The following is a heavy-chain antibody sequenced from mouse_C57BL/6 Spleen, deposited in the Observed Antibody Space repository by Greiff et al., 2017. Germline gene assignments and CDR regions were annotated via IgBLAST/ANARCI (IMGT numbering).Heavy chain of an antibody. CDR3: ARDRPSDGYPWFAY. D-gene: IGHD2-3*01. CDR1: GYTFTSYW. J-gene: IGHJ3*01. V-gene: IGHV1-62-3*01. Sequence: QVQLQQPGAELVKPGASVKLSCKASGYTFTSYWMHWVKKRPGRGLEWIGRIDPNSGGTKYNEKFKSKATLTVDKSSSTAYMQLSSLTSDDSAVYYCARDRPSDGYPWFAYWGQGTLVTVSA. CDR2: IDPNSGGT.